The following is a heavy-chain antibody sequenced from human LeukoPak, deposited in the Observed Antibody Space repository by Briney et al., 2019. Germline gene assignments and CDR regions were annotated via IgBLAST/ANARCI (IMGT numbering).Heavy chain of an antibody. D-gene: IGHD2-15*01. V-gene: IGHV4-34*01. Sequence: PSETLPLTCAVYGGSFSGYYWSWIRQPPGKGLEWIGEINHSGSTNYNPSLKSRVTISVDTSKNQFSLKLSSVTAADTAVYYCARGPARAYIVVVVAAFDYWGQGTLVTVSS. CDR1: GGSFSGYY. CDR2: INHSGST. J-gene: IGHJ4*02. CDR3: ARGPARAYIVVVVAAFDY.